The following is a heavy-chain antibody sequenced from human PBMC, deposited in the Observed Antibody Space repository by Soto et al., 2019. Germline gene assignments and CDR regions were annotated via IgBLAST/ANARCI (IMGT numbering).Heavy chain of an antibody. V-gene: IGHV3-23*01. D-gene: IGHD3-10*01. Sequence: GGSLRLSCAASGFTYSSHVMMWVRQAPGKGLEWVSGITGSGDETFYADSVKGRFTVSRDNAKNTLDLQMNNVRAEDTALYYCAREGFIRRTQFDYWGQGTLVTVSS. CDR1: GFTYSSHV. CDR3: AREGFIRRTQFDY. J-gene: IGHJ4*02. CDR2: ITGSGDET.